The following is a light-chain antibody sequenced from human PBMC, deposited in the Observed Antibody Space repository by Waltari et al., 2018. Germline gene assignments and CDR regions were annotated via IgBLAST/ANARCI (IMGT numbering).Light chain of an antibody. CDR3: QQYNSYSLLT. V-gene: IGKV1-5*03. CDR2: EAS. J-gene: IGKJ4*01. CDR1: QCISKC. Sequence: DIRMTQSPSSLSASAGARLILSCRASQCISKCLAWYQQKPGKAPQHLIYEASTLQSGVPSRFSGTGSGTDFTLTISSLQPDDFATYYCQQYNSYSLLTVGGGTKVEIK.